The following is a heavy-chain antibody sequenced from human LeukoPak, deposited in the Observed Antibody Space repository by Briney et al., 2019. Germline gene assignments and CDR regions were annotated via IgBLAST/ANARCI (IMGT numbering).Heavy chain of an antibody. J-gene: IGHJ4*02. CDR1: GYTFTGYY. CDR2: INPNSGGT. V-gene: IGHV1-2*02. D-gene: IGHD2-15*01. CDR3: ARVGSCSGGSCYSPVFDY. Sequence: VASVKVSCKASGYTFTGYYMHWVRQAPGQGLEWMGWINPNSGGTNYAQKFQGRVTMTRDTSISTAYMELSRLRSDDTAVYYCARVGSCSGGSCYSPVFDYWGQGTLVTVSS.